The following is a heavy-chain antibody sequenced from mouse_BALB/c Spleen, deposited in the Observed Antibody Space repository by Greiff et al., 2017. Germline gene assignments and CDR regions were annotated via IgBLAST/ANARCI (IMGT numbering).Heavy chain of an antibody. CDR2: ISCYNGAT. J-gene: IGHJ3*01. D-gene: IGHD2-1*01. Sequence: LVKTGASVKISCKASGYSFTGYYMHWVKQSHGKSLEWIGYISCYNGATSYNQKFKGKATFTVDTSSSTAYMQFNSLTSEDSAVYYCARGYYGNPAWFAYWGQGTLVTVSA. CDR3: ARGYYGNPAWFAY. V-gene: IGHV1S34*01. CDR1: GYSFTGYY.